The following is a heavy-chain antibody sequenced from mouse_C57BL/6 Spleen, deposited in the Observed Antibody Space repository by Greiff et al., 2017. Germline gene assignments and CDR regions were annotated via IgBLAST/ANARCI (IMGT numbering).Heavy chain of an antibody. CDR2: IDPNSGGT. V-gene: IGHV1-72*01. Sequence: QVQLPQPGAELVKPGASVKLSCKASGYTFTSYWMHWVTPRPGRGLEWIGRIDPNSGGTQYNEKFKSKATLPVDKPSSTAYLPLSSLTSEDSAVYYCARNDGSSLFADWGQGTLVTVSA. CDR1: GYTFTSYW. D-gene: IGHD1-1*01. CDR3: ARNDGSSLFAD. J-gene: IGHJ3*01.